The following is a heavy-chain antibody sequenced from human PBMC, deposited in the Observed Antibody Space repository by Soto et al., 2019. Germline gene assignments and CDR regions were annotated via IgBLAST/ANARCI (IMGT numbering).Heavy chain of an antibody. J-gene: IGHJ6*02. Sequence: GASVKVSCKASGGTFSSYSISWVRQAPVQGLEWMGGIIPIFGTANYAQKFQGRVTITADESTSTAYMELSSLRSEDTAVYYCASGYSYGRNNYGMDVWGQGTTVTVSS. CDR3: ASGYSYGRNNYGMDV. D-gene: IGHD5-18*01. CDR1: GGTFSSYS. CDR2: IIPIFGTA. V-gene: IGHV1-69*13.